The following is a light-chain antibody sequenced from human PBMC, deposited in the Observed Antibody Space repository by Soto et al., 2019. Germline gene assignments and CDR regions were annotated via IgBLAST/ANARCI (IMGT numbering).Light chain of an antibody. V-gene: IGLV2-23*02. J-gene: IGLJ1*01. CDR2: EVT. Sequence: QSVLTQPASLSGSPGQSITIPCTGTSGDVGGYNLVSWYQPHPGKAPKLMIYEVTERPSGVSNRLSGSKSGNTASLTISGLQPDDKAHYYCCSYAGNSEVFGTGTKVT. CDR3: CSYAGNSEV. CDR1: SGDVGGYNL.